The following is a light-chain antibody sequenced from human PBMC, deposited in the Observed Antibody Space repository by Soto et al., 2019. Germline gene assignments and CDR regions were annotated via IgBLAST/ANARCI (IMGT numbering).Light chain of an antibody. CDR1: QRVSSSY. CDR2: DAS. V-gene: IGKV3-20*01. J-gene: IGKJ5*01. Sequence: IVVTQSQGTLSLSSWERATLACRASQRVSSSYLAWYHQKPGQAPRLLIDDASSRATGIPDRFIVSGSGTDFTRTSSRLAPGNFAVYYDQQYGTSPSTFDQGTRLEIK. CDR3: QQYGTSPST.